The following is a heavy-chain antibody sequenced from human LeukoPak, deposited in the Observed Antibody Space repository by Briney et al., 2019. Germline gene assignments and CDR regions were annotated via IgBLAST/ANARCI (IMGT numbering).Heavy chain of an antibody. Sequence: EGSLRLSCAASGFTFSGSAMHWVRQATGKGLEWVGRIRSKANSYATAYAASVKGRFTISRDDSKNTAYLQMNSLKTEDTAVYYCSRDLTDYWGQGTLVTVSS. CDR1: GFTFSGSA. CDR3: SRDLTDY. V-gene: IGHV3-73*01. J-gene: IGHJ4*02. CDR2: IRSKANSYAT.